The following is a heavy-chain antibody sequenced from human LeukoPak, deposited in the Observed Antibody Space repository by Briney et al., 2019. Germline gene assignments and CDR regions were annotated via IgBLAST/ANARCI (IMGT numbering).Heavy chain of an antibody. Sequence: PGGSLRLSCAASGFTISTNYMSWVRQAPGKGLEWVSGINWNGGSTGYADSVKGRFTISRDNAKNSLYLQMKSLRAEDTALYHCARGSRWFDPWGQGTLVTVSS. CDR3: ARGSRWFDP. CDR2: INWNGGST. CDR1: GFTISTNY. J-gene: IGHJ5*02. V-gene: IGHV3-20*01.